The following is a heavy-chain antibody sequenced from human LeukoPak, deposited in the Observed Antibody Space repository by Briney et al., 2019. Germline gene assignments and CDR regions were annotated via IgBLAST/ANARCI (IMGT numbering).Heavy chain of an antibody. CDR2: TYYRSKWYY. J-gene: IGHJ6*04. D-gene: IGHD2-15*01. CDR1: GDSVSSNTAA. Sequence: KPSQTLSLTCAISGDSVSSNTAAWNWVRQSPSRGLEWLGRTYYRSKWYYDYATSVSRRMAINPDTSKNLFSLQLNSVTPEDTAVYYCARDPGYYYAMDVWGKGTTVTVSS. V-gene: IGHV6-1*01. CDR3: ARDPGYYYAMDV.